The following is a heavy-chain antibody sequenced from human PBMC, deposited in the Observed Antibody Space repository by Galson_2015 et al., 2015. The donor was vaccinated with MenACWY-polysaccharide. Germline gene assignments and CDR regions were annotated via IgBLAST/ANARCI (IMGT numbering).Heavy chain of an antibody. CDR3: ARGLSTRWGRDF. CDR2: ISSSGATI. J-gene: IGHJ4*02. D-gene: IGHD2/OR15-2a*01. CDR1: GFTFSNYE. V-gene: IGHV3-48*03. Sequence: SLRLSCAASGFTFSNYEMSWVRQAPGKGPEWISYISSSGATIYYADSVKGRFTISRDNVKNSLYLQMTSLRAEDTAVYYCARGLSTRWGRDFWGQGTLVTVSS.